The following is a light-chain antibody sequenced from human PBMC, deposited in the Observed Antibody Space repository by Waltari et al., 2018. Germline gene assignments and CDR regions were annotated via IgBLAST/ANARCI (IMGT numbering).Light chain of an antibody. CDR1: SLRSYY. Sequence: SSELTQDPAVSVALGQTVRITCQGDSLRSYYASWYQQKPGQAPVLVIYGKYNRPSGIPDRFSGSGSGNTASLTIAGAQAEDEADYYCCSRGSSGSSVVFGPGTKVSVL. CDR2: GKY. CDR3: CSRGSSGSSVV. J-gene: IGLJ1*01. V-gene: IGLV3-19*01.